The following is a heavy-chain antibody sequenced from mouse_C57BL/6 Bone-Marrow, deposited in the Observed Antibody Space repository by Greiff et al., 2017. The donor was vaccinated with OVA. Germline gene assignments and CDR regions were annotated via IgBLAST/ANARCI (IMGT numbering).Heavy chain of an antibody. CDR3: AWGIGRLRYGSSHYFDY. CDR2: IYPSDSDT. J-gene: IGHJ2*01. CDR1: GYTFTSYW. V-gene: IGHV1-61*01. Sequence: QVQLKQPGAELVRPGSSVKLSCKASGYTFTSYWMDWVQQTPGQGLEWIGNIYPSDSDTHYNQKFKDKATLTVDKSSSTTYMQLSSLTSEDSAVYYCAWGIGRLRYGSSHYFDYWGQGTTLTVSS. D-gene: IGHD1-1*01.